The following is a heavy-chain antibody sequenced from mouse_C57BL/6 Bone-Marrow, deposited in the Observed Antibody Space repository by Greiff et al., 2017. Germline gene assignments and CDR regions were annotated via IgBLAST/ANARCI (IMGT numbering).Heavy chain of an antibody. CDR2: LYPRSGNT. D-gene: IGHD3-2*02. V-gene: IGHV1-81*01. CDR3: ARRETAQPYYFDY. CDR1: GYTFTSYG. Sequence: VKLVESGAELARPGASVKLSCKASGYTFTSYGISWVKQRTGQGLEWIGELYPRSGNTYYNEKFKGKATLTADKSSSTAYMELRSLTSEDSAVYFCARRETAQPYYFDYWGQGTTLTVSS. J-gene: IGHJ2*01.